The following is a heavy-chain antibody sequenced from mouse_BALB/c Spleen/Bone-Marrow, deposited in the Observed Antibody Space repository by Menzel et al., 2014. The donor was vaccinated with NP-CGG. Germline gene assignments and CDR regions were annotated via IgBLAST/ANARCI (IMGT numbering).Heavy chain of an antibody. CDR3: ARGLDYGNYGPGFAY. J-gene: IGHJ3*01. D-gene: IGHD2-1*01. Sequence: EVQVVESGGGLVQPGGSLKLSCAASGFTFSWFGMSWDRQTPDKRLELVATINSNGGSTYYPDSVKGRFTISRDNAKNTLYLQMSSLKSEDTAMYYCARGLDYGNYGPGFAYWGQGTLVTVSA. V-gene: IGHV5-6-3*01. CDR2: INSNGGST. CDR1: GFTFSWFG.